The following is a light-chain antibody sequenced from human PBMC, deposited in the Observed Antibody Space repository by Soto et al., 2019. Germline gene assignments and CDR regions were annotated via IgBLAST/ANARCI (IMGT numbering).Light chain of an antibody. CDR2: GAS. Sequence: VLTQSPATLSLSPGERATLSCRASENFRTFVEWCQQKPGQARRLLIYGASNRATDIPARFSGSGSGTDFTLTITILEPEDFAMYYCQRYDSLRTFGQGTKVDI. CDR3: QRYDSLRT. J-gene: IGKJ1*01. CDR1: ENFRTF. V-gene: IGKV3-11*01.